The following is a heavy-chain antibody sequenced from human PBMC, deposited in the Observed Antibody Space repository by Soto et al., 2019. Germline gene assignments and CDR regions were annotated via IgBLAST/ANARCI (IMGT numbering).Heavy chain of an antibody. CDR3: ATEKTSCRMDV. V-gene: IGHV1-8*01. CDR2: MNPNSGNT. J-gene: IGHJ6*02. CDR1: GYTFTSYD. Sequence: QVQLVQSGAEVKKPGASVKVSCKASGYTFTSYDINWVRQATGQGLEWMGWMNPNSGNTGYAQKFQGRVTMTRKTTMSTAYMELSSRRSEDTAVYDSATEKTSCRMDVWGQGTTVTVSS.